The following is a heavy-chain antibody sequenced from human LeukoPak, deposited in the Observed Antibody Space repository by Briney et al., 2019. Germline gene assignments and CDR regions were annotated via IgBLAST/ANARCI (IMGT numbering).Heavy chain of an antibody. Sequence: SETLSLTCTVSGSSINFYYWNWIRQSPGKGLEWIGYIYYTGSTKYNPSLQSRVTISVDKSENQFSLNLYSVTAADTAVYYCARVGYYDSSGYLDYWGQGTQVTVSS. CDR3: ARVGYYDSSGYLDY. CDR1: GSSINFYY. D-gene: IGHD3-22*01. J-gene: IGHJ4*02. CDR2: IYYTGST. V-gene: IGHV4-59*01.